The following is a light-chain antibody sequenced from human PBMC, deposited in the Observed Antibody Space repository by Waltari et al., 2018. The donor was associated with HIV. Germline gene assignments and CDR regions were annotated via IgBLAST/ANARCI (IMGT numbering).Light chain of an antibody. CDR3: ASHSTSDFLM. Sequence: HSALTQPASVSGSPGQSVPIPCSGISFRNYIFNFVSWYQQHTGKAPRLLLYGVAYRSEGVPYRFSGSKSGDTASLTISGLQSDDEAYYYCASHSTSDFLMFGGGTKLTVL. J-gene: IGLJ3*02. CDR2: GVA. CDR1: SFRNYIFNF. V-gene: IGLV2-14*01.